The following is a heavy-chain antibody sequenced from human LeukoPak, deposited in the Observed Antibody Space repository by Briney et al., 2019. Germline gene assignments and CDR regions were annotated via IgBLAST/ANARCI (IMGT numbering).Heavy chain of an antibody. CDR3: AKEDSDGGYFYSSHLTGAFDY. Sequence: GGSLRLSCAASGFTFSSYAMSWVRQAPGKGLEWVSAISGSGGSTYYADSVKGRFTISRDNSKNTLYLQMNSLRAEDTAVYYCAKEDSDGGYFYSSHLTGAFDYWGQGTLVTVSS. V-gene: IGHV3-23*01. CDR1: GFTFSSYA. CDR2: ISGSGGST. D-gene: IGHD5-12*01. J-gene: IGHJ4*02.